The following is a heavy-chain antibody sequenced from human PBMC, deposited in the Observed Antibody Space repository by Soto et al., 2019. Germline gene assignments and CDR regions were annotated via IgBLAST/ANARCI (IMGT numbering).Heavy chain of an antibody. CDR3: ARGTGGSSWTLYGMDV. CDR2: IIPIFGTA. D-gene: IGHD6-13*01. Sequence: QVQLVQSGAEVKKPGSSVKVSCTASGGTFSSYAISWVRQAPGQGLEWMGGIIPIFGTANYAQKFQGRVTITADESTSTAYMELSSLRSEDTAVYYCARGTGGSSWTLYGMDVWGQGTTVTVSS. V-gene: IGHV1-69*01. CDR1: GGTFSSYA. J-gene: IGHJ6*02.